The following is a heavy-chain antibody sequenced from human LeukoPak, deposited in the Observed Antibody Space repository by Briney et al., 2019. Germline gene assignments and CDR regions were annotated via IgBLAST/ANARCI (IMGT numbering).Heavy chain of an antibody. CDR2: ISYDGSNK. D-gene: IGHD3-10*01. Sequence: GGSLRLSCAASGFTFSSYAMHWVRQAPGKGLEWVAVISYDGSNKYYADSVKGRFTISRDNSKNTLYLQMNSLRAEDTAVYYCARDPHYYGSGSYFSNYFDYWGQGTLVTVSS. J-gene: IGHJ4*02. V-gene: IGHV3-30-3*01. CDR3: ARDPHYYGSGSYFSNYFDY. CDR1: GFTFSSYA.